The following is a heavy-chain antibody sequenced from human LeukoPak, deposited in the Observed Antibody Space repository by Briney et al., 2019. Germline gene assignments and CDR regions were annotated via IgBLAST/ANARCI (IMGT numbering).Heavy chain of an antibody. V-gene: IGHV3-43*01. CDR1: GLTFSSYA. Sequence: SGGSLRLSCVASGLTFSSYAMSWVRQPPGEGLEWVSLITDVGATFYGDSVRGRFTISRDNNRNSLYLQMNNLKIEDTAFYYGAKGYYAGNSEYWGRGTLVTVS. D-gene: IGHD4-23*01. J-gene: IGHJ4*02. CDR3: AKGYYAGNSEY. CDR2: ITDVGAT.